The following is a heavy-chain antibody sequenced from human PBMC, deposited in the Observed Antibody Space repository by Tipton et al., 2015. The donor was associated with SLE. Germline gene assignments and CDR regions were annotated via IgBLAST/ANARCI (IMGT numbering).Heavy chain of an antibody. J-gene: IGHJ4*02. D-gene: IGHD2-15*01. CDR3: ARVEMDIVVVVAATPLDY. V-gene: IGHV4-39*07. Sequence: TLSLTCTVSGGSISSYYWGWIRQPPGKGLEWIGSIYYSGSTYYNPSLMSRVTISVDTSKDQFSLQVTSVTAADTAVYYCARVEMDIVVVVAATPLDYWGQGTLVTVSS. CDR1: GGSISSYY. CDR2: IYYSGST.